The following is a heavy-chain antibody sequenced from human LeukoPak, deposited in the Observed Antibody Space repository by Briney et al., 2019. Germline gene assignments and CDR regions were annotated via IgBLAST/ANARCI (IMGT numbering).Heavy chain of an antibody. CDR1: GFTFSSYA. CDR2: ISASGDST. Sequence: GSLRLSCAASGFTFSSYAMSWVRQAPGKGLEWVSAISASGDSTYYADSVKGRFTISRDSSKNTLYLQMNSLRAEDTAVYYCAKPNAYSYFFAYWGQGTLVTVSS. J-gene: IGHJ4*02. D-gene: IGHD5-18*01. V-gene: IGHV3-23*01. CDR3: AKPNAYSYFFAY.